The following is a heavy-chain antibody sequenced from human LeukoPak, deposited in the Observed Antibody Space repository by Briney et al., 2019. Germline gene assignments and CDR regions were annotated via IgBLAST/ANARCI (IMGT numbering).Heavy chain of an antibody. CDR2: IYYSGSP. CDR1: GGSINSGAYY. CDR3: AGYDTSGSYFDY. Sequence: SQTLSLTCTVSGGSINSGAYYWTWIRQHPGKGLEWIGHIYYSGSPYYNPSLKSRVTISVDTSKNQFSLKLTSVTAADTAVYFCAGYDTSGSYFDYWGQGTLVTVSS. D-gene: IGHD3-22*01. J-gene: IGHJ4*02. V-gene: IGHV4-31*03.